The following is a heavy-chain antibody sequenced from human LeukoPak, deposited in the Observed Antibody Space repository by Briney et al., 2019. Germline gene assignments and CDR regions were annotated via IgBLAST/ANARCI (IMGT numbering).Heavy chain of an antibody. V-gene: IGHV3-30*18. CDR2: ISYDGSNK. CDR3: AKGRHRHIVVVTANDY. D-gene: IGHD2-21*02. J-gene: IGHJ4*02. CDR1: GFTFSSYG. Sequence: GGSPRLSCAASGFTFSSYGMHWVRQAPGKGLEWVAVISYDGSNKYYADSVKGRFTISRDNSKNTLYLQMNSLRAEDTAVYYCAKGRHRHIVVVTANDYWGQGTLVTVSS.